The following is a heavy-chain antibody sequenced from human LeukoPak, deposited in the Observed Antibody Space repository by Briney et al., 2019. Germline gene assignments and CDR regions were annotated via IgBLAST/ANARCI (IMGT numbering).Heavy chain of an antibody. J-gene: IGHJ5*02. Sequence: GGSLRLSCAASGFTFSSYAMSWVRQAPGKGLEWVSAINGSGGSTYYADSVKGRFTISRDNSKNTLYLQMNSLRAEDTAVYYCAKGSDLFWSGSMWFDPWGQGTLVTVSS. D-gene: IGHD3-3*01. CDR1: GFTFSSYA. V-gene: IGHV3-23*01. CDR2: INGSGGST. CDR3: AKGSDLFWSGSMWFDP.